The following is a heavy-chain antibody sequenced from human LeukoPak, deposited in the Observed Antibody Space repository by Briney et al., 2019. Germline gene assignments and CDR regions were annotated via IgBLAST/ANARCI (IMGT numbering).Heavy chain of an antibody. CDR3: ASACTSTSCYLPAY. CDR2: ISGSGDST. Sequence: GGSLRLSCAASGFTFSSYAMSWVRQAPGKGLEWVSGISGSGDSTYYADSVKGRFTISRDNSKNTLYLQVSSLRDGDTAIYYCASACTSTSCYLPAYWGQGTLVTVSS. V-gene: IGHV3-23*01. D-gene: IGHD2-2*01. J-gene: IGHJ4*02. CDR1: GFTFSSYA.